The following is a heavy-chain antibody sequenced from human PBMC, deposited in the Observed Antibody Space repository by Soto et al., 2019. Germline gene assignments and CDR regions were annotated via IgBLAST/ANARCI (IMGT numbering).Heavy chain of an antibody. CDR1: GGTFSSYA. CDR3: ARDRVYSYGFRRGFQH. J-gene: IGHJ1*01. CDR2: IIPIFGTA. D-gene: IGHD5-18*01. V-gene: IGHV1-69*06. Sequence: QVQLVQSGAEVKKPGSSVKVSCKASGGTFSSYAISWVRQAPGQGLEWMGGIIPIFGTANYAQKFQGRVTIPADKSTSTAYMELSSLRSEDTAVYYCARDRVYSYGFRRGFQHWGQGTLVSVSS.